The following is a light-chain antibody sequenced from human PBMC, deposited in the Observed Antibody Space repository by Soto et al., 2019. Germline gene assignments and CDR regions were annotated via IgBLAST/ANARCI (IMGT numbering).Light chain of an antibody. CDR2: GGS. CDR3: CSYAQRSTVV. V-gene: IGLV2-23*01. CDR1: STDLGSYDL. J-gene: IGLJ3*02. Sequence: QSALTQPASVSGSPGQSITISCTGTSTDLGSYDLVSWYQQHPGNAPKLIIFGGSKRPSGVSNRFSGSKSGNTASLTISGLQAEDEADYYCCSYAQRSTVVFGGGTKVTVL.